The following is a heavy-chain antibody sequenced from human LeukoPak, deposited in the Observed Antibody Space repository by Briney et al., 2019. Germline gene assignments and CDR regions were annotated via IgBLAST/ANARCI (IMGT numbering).Heavy chain of an antibody. V-gene: IGHV4-59*01. J-gene: IGHJ6*03. CDR2: IHSSGST. D-gene: IGHD5-18*01. CDR1: GGSIISYY. CDR3: ARTTEGGYTYGYFYYYYMDV. Sequence: PSETLSLTCTVSGGSIISYYWSWIRQPPGKGLEWIGYIHSSGSTSYSPSLKSRVTISVDTSKNQFSLKLTSVTAADTAVYYCARTTEGGYTYGYFYYYYMDVWGKGTTVTISS.